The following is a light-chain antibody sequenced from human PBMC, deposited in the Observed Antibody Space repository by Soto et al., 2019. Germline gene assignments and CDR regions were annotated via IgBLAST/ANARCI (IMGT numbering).Light chain of an antibody. CDR2: AAS. J-gene: IGKJ5*01. CDR1: QGISRW. V-gene: IGKV1D-12*01. CDR3: QQANSFPIT. Sequence: DIPMTQSPSSVSASVGDRVTITCRASQGISRWLAWYQQKPGKVPKLLIYAASSLQSGVPSRFSGSGSGLDFTLTISSLQPEDFATYYCQQANSFPITFGQGTRLEIK.